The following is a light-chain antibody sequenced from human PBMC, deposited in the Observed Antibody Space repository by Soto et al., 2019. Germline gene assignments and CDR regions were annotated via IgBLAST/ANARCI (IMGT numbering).Light chain of an antibody. CDR3: CSLTTSHTYV. V-gene: IGLV2-14*01. Sequence: QPASVSGSPGQSITISCTGTSSDVGGYNYVSWYQHHPGKAPRLMIYEVSNRPSGVSDRFSGSKSGNTASLTISGLLAEDEADYYCCSLTTSHTYVFGSGTKVTVL. CDR1: SSDVGGYNY. J-gene: IGLJ1*01. CDR2: EVS.